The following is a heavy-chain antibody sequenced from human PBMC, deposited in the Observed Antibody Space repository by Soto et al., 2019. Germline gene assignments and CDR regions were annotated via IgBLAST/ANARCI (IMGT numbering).Heavy chain of an antibody. V-gene: IGHV5-51*01. CDR1: GYSFTSYW. Sequence: PXESLKVSWKCSGYSFTSYWIGLVLQMPGKGLEWMGIIYPGDSDTRYSPSFQGQVTISADKSISTAYLQWSSLKASDTAMYYCARVNSNDILTGNWFDPWGQGTLVTVSS. CDR2: IYPGDSDT. D-gene: IGHD3-9*01. CDR3: ARVNSNDILTGNWFDP. J-gene: IGHJ5*02.